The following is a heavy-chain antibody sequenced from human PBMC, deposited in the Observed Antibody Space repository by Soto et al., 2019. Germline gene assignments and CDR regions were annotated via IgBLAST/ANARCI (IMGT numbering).Heavy chain of an antibody. CDR2: ISGSGGST. V-gene: IGHV3-23*01. CDR3: AKRERITIFGVVISFPYYYYMDV. CDR1: GFTFSSYA. Sequence: GGSLRLSCAASGFTFSSYAMSWVRQAPGKGLEWVSAISGSGGSTYYADSVKGRFTISRENSKNTLYLQMNSLRAEDKAVYYCAKRERITIFGVVISFPYYYYMDVWGKGTTVTVSS. J-gene: IGHJ6*03. D-gene: IGHD3-3*01.